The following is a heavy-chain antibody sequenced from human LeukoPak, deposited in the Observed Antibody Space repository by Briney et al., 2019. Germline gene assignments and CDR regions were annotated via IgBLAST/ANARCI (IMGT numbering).Heavy chain of an antibody. V-gene: IGHV3-7*01. J-gene: IGHJ4*02. CDR3: ARGGFGYVYFDY. D-gene: IGHD2-8*01. CDR1: GFTFSAYW. Sequence: GRSLRLSCAASGFTFSAYWMSWVRQAPGKGLEWVAHIKVDASEKYSVDSVKGRFTISRDNAKSSLYLQMNSLRAEDTALYYCARGGFGYVYFDYWGQGSLVTDCS. CDR2: IKVDASEK.